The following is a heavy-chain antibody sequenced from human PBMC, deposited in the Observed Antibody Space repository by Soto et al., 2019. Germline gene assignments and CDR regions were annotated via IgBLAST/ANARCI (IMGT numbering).Heavy chain of an antibody. Sequence: GASVKVSCKASGYTFTSYGISWVRQAPGQGLEWMGWISAYNGNTNYAQKLQGRVTMTTDTSTSTAYMELRSLRSDDTAVYYCARGRPAADIVYDWFDPWGQGTLVTVSS. CDR3: ARGRPAADIVYDWFDP. CDR1: GYTFTSYG. CDR2: ISAYNGNT. D-gene: IGHD2-2*01. J-gene: IGHJ5*02. V-gene: IGHV1-18*04.